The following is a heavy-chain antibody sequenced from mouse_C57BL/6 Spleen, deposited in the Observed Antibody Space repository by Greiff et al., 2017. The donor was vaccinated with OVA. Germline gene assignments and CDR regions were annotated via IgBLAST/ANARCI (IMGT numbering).Heavy chain of an antibody. CDR2: ISYSGST. V-gene: IGHV3-1*01. Sequence: EVQLQQSGPGMVKPSQSLSLTCTVTGYSITSGYDWHWIRHFPGNKLEWMGYISYSGSTNYNPSLKNRISITHDTSKNHFFLKLNSVTTEDTATYYCARAGSSYAMDYWGQGTSVTVSS. CDR3: ARAGSSYAMDY. CDR1: GYSITSGYD. D-gene: IGHD1-1*01. J-gene: IGHJ4*01.